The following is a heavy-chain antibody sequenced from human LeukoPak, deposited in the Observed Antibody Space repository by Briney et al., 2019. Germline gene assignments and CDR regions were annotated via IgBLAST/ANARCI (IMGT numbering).Heavy chain of an antibody. CDR3: ASIVVVPAAIAY. D-gene: IGHD2-2*01. V-gene: IGHV4-30-4*01. J-gene: IGHJ4*02. Sequence: PSETLSLTCSVSGGSLSSSDYYWSWIRQPPGKGLEWIGYINYSGSTYYNPSLKSRVTISVDTSKNQFSLKVSSVTAADTAVYYCASIVVVPAAIAYWGQGALVTVSS. CDR2: INYSGST. CDR1: GGSLSSSDYY.